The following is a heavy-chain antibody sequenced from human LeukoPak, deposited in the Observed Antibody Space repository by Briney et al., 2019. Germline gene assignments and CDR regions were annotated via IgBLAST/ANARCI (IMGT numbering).Heavy chain of an antibody. CDR2: ISAYNGNT. D-gene: IGHD1-26*01. CDR1: GYTFTSYG. CDR3: ARDRGGGSYRYFDY. V-gene: IGHV1-18*01. Sequence: VASVKVSCKASGYTFTSYGISWVRQAPERGLEWMGWISAYNGNTNYAQKLQGRVTMTTDTSTSTAYMELRSLRSDDTAVYYCARDRGGGSYRYFDYWGQGTLVTVSS. J-gene: IGHJ4*02.